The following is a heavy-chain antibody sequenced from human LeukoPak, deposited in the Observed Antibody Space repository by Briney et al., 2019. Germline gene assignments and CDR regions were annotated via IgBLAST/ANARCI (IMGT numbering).Heavy chain of an antibody. CDR2: IYYSGST. V-gene: IGHV4-59*01. Sequence: PSETLSLTCTVSGDSISSGFWSWIRQPPGKGLEWIGCIYYSGSTSYNPSLKSRVTISVDTSKNHFSLKLSSVTAAGTAVYYCARILVVATDYFDYWGQGALVTVSS. CDR3: ARILVVATDYFDY. J-gene: IGHJ4*02. D-gene: IGHD1-26*01. CDR1: GDSISSGF.